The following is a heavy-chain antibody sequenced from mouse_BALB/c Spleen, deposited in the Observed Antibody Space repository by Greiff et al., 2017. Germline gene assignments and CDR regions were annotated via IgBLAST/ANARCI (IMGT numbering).Heavy chain of an antibody. CDR2: ISYSGST. D-gene: IGHD1-2*01. J-gene: IGHJ3*01. CDR3: ASVITTAPWFAY. CDR1: GYSITSDYA. V-gene: IGHV3-2*02. Sequence: EVQLQESGPGLVKPSQSLSLTCTVTGYSITSDYAWNWIRQFPGNKLEWMGYISYSGSTSYNPSLKSRISITRDTSKNQFFLQLNSVTTEDTATYYCASVITTAPWFAYWGQGTLVTVSA.